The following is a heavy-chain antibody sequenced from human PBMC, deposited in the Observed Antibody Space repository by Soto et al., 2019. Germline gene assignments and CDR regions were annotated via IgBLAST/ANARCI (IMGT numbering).Heavy chain of an antibody. D-gene: IGHD6-19*01. J-gene: IGHJ3*02. CDR1: GYNFTSYG. Sequence: QVQLVQSGADVKKPGASVKVSCKASGYNFTSYGSSWVRQAPGQGLEWMGWFSPHNDRTKYARRFQDRVTMTTETPTSTVYMELGSLRSDDTAVYYCARDLYYSSGRYFDHDAFDIWGQGTVVTVSS. CDR2: FSPHNDRT. V-gene: IGHV1-18*01. CDR3: ARDLYYSSGRYFDHDAFDI.